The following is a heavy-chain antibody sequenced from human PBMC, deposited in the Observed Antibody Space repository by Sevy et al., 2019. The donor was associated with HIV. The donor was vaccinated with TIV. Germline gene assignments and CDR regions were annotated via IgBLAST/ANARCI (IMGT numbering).Heavy chain of an antibody. CDR1: GGSISSRIFY. CDR3: ARHSYLQAFCSGGTCYSGHFDY. CDR2: ISYSGHT. V-gene: IGHV4-39*01. Sequence: SETLSLSCTVSGGSISSRIFYWGWIRQSPGKGLEWLGSISYSGHTFENPSLKSRFTMSVDTSDNQYSLKMRSVTAADTAVYHCARHSYLQAFCSGGTCYSGHFDYWGQGTLVTVSS. D-gene: IGHD2-15*01. J-gene: IGHJ4*02.